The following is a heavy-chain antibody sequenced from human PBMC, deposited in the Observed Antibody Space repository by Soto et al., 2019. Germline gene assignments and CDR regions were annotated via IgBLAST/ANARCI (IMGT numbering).Heavy chain of an antibody. D-gene: IGHD2-15*01. CDR2: IIPIFGTA. V-gene: IGHV1-69*12. J-gene: IGHJ4*02. CDR3: ARESRYCSGGSCYFLPGIDY. Sequence: QVQLVQSGAEVKKPGSSVKVSCKASGGTFSSYAISWVRQAPGQGLEWMGGIIPIFGTANYAQKFQGRVTITADESTSTAYMALSRMRSAHTAVYSCARESRYCSGGSCYFLPGIDYWGQGTLVTVSS. CDR1: GGTFSSYA.